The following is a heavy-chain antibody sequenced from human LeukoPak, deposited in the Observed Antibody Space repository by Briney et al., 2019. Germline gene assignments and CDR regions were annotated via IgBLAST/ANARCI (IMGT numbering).Heavy chain of an antibody. J-gene: IGHJ6*03. CDR2: MNPNSGNT. CDR1: GYTFTSYD. Sequence: ASVKVSCKATGYTFTSYDINWVRQATGQGLEWMGWMNPNSGNTGYAQKFQGRVTMTRNTSISTAYMELSSLRSEDTAVYYCARVASMVRGSSYYMDVWGKGTMVTISS. D-gene: IGHD3-10*01. CDR3: ARVASMVRGSSYYMDV. V-gene: IGHV1-8*01.